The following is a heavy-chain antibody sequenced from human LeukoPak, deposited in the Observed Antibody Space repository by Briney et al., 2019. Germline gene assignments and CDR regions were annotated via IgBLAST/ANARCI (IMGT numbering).Heavy chain of an antibody. J-gene: IGHJ6*02. D-gene: IGHD1-1*01. CDR1: GFTFSIYG. V-gene: IGHV3-33*01. CDR3: ARNWNDVKSLNYYYFGIDV. CDR2: IWYDGTNK. Sequence: GGSLRLSYAASGFTFSIYGMYWVRQAPGKGLEWVAVIWYDGTNKYYGDSVKGRFTISRDNFKDTLYLQMNSLRAEDTAVYYCARNWNDVKSLNYYYFGIDVWGQGTTVTVSS.